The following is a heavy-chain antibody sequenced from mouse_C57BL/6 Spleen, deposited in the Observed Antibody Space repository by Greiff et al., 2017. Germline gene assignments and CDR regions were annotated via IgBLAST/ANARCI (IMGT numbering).Heavy chain of an antibody. J-gene: IGHJ3*01. CDR1: GYTFTSYD. CDR2: IYPRDGST. Sequence: VKLVESGPELVKPGASVKLSCKASGYTFTSYDINWVKQRPGQGLEWIGWIYPRDGSTKYNEKFKGKATLTVDTSSSTAYMELHSLTSEDSAVYFCAREGPFAYWGQGTLVTVSA. V-gene: IGHV1-85*01. CDR3: AREGPFAY. D-gene: IGHD3-3*01.